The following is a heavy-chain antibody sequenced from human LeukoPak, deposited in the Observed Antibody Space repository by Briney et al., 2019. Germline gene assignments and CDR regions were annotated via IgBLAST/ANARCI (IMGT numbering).Heavy chain of an antibody. CDR3: ARMHYYDSSGLNWFDP. Sequence: ASVKVSCETSGYTFTGYYLHWVRQAPGQGLEWMGWMNPNSGNTGYAQKFQGRVTMTGDTSISTAYMELSSLRSDDTAVYYCARMHYYDSSGLNWFDPWGQGTLVTVSS. V-gene: IGHV1-2*02. J-gene: IGHJ5*02. CDR1: GYTFTGYY. D-gene: IGHD3-22*01. CDR2: MNPNSGNT.